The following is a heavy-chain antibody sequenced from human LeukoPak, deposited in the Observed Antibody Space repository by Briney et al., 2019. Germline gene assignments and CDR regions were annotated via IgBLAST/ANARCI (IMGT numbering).Heavy chain of an antibody. Sequence: ASVKVSCKASGYTFTGYYMHWMRQAPGQGLEWVGWINPNSGGTSYAQNFQGRVTMTRDTSISTAYMELSGLRSDDTAVYYCARNIMGDGYNYGPFDYWGQGTLVTVSS. D-gene: IGHD5-24*01. J-gene: IGHJ4*02. CDR1: GYTFTGYY. CDR3: ARNIMGDGYNYGPFDY. CDR2: INPNSGGT. V-gene: IGHV1-2*02.